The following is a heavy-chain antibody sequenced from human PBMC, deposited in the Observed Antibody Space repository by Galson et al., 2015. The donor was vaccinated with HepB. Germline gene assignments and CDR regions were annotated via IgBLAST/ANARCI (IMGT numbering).Heavy chain of an antibody. J-gene: IGHJ5*02. CDR1: GFTFSSYA. CDR2: ISGSGGST. Sequence: LRLSCAASGFTFSSYAMSWVRQAPGKGLEWVSAISGSGGSTYYADSVKGRFTISRDNSKNTLYLQMNSLRAEDTAVYYCAKVFWPSSGWYGRFDPWGQGTLVTVSS. CDR3: AKVFWPSSGWYGRFDP. D-gene: IGHD6-19*01. V-gene: IGHV3-23*01.